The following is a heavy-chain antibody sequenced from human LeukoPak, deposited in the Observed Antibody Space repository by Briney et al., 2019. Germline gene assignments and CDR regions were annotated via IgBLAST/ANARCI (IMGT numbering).Heavy chain of an antibody. CDR3: ARPRGYCSGGSCYWAPYYFDH. Sequence: ASVKVSCKASGYTFTSYGISWVRQAPGQGLEWMGWISAYNGNTNYAQKLQGRVTMTTDTSTSTAYMELRSLRSDDTAVYYCARPRGYCSGGSCYWAPYYFDHWGQGTLVTVSS. J-gene: IGHJ4*02. D-gene: IGHD2-15*01. CDR1: GYTFTSYG. CDR2: ISAYNGNT. V-gene: IGHV1-18*01.